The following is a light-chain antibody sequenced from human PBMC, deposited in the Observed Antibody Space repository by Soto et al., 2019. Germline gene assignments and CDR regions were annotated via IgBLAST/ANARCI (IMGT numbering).Light chain of an antibody. CDR3: SSYTSTSSRV. CDR1: SSDVGGYNY. Sequence: LTQPASVSGYPGQSITISCTGTSSDVGGYNYVSWYQQHPGKAPKLMIYEVSNRPSGVSNRFSGSKSGNTASLTISGLQAEDEADYYCSSYTSTSSRVFGTGTKVTVL. V-gene: IGLV2-14*01. J-gene: IGLJ1*01. CDR2: EVS.